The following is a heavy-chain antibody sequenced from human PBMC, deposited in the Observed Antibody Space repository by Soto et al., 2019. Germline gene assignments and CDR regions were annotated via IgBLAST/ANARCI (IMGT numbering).Heavy chain of an antibody. V-gene: IGHV3-72*01. CDR2: TRNKANSYTT. CDR3: ARERWNYVFPDAFDI. Sequence: GGSLRLSCAASGFTFSDHYMDWVRQAPGKGLEWVGRTRNKANSYTTEYVASVKGRFTISRDDSKNSLYLQMNSLKTEDTAVYYCARERWNYVFPDAFDIWGQGTMVTVSS. D-gene: IGHD1-7*01. J-gene: IGHJ3*02. CDR1: GFTFSDHY.